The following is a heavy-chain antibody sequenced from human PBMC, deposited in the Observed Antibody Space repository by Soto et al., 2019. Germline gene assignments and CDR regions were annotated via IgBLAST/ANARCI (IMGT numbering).Heavy chain of an antibody. V-gene: IGHV3-53*01. CDR3: ARGPNSNC. CDR1: VFSVVGNY. Sequence: GWSLRLSCASSVFSVVGNYMSWVRQAPGKGLELVSLIYSGGNPFYADSMKGRFTLSRDNSNNMLYLQMDSLRAEDTAVYYCARGPNSNCWGQGTLVTVSS. D-gene: IGHD2-21*01. CDR2: IYSGGNP. J-gene: IGHJ4*02.